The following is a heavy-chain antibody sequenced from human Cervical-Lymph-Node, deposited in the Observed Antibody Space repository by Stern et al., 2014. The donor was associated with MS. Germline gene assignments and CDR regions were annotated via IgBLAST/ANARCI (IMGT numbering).Heavy chain of an antibody. D-gene: IGHD6-19*01. V-gene: IGHV1-2*02. J-gene: IGHJ4*02. CDR3: ARGRMFSSGWYIIDDY. CDR1: GYTFTGYY. CDR2: INPNSGGT. Sequence: QVQLVQSGAEVKKPGASVKVSCKASGYTFTGYYMHWVRQVPGQGLEWMGWINPNSGGTNYAQNFQGRVTMTRDTSISTAYMELSRLRSDDTAVYYCARGRMFSSGWYIIDDYWGQGTLVTVSS.